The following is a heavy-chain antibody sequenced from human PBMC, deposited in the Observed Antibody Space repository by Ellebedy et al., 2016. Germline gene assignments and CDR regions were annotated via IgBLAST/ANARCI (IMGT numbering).Heavy chain of an antibody. J-gene: IGHJ6*03. CDR3: ARGRNSGYDWGVGCYMDV. CDR1: GRTISSYY. Sequence: GSLRLSXAVSGRTISSYYWSCIRQPSGKGLEWIGYINYSGSTNYNPSLKSRVTISVDTSKNQFSLKLSSVTAADTAVYYCARGRNSGYDWGVGCYMDVWGKGTTVTVSS. D-gene: IGHD5-12*01. CDR2: INYSGST. V-gene: IGHV4-59*08.